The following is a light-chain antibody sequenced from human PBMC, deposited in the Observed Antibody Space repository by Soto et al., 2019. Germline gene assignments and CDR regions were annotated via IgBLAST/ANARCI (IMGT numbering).Light chain of an antibody. V-gene: IGKV3-15*01. CDR2: RAF. CDR1: LSVSSD. J-gene: IGKJ4*01. CDR3: QQYNNWPLT. Sequence: EIVMTQSPATLSLSPGERATLSWGASLSVSSDLAWYRQKPGQAPRLLIYRAFTRATGIPARFSGSGFGTDFTLTISSLQSEDFAVYYCQQYNNWPLTFGGGTKVDIK.